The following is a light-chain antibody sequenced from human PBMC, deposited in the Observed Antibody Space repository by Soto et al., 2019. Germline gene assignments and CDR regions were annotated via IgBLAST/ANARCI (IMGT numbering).Light chain of an antibody. J-gene: IGKJ1*01. CDR1: QNINMW. CDR2: DAP. Sequence: DIQMTQSPSTLSASVGDRVTITCRASQNINMWLAWYQQKPGKAPKLLIYDAPSLQSGVPSRFGGSGSATDFTRTITSLLPDDRATEYYQDYSFYSPWTCGQGTKVEI. CDR3: QDYSFYSPWT. V-gene: IGKV1-5*01.